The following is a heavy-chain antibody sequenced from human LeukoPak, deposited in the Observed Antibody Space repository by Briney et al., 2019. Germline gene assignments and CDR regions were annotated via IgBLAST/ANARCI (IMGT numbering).Heavy chain of an antibody. Sequence: TLSLTCTVSGGSISSGGYYWSWIRQHPGKGLEWIGYIYYSGSTYYNPSLKSRVTISVDTSKNQFSLKLSSVTASDTAVYYCARDVTSYCSSTSCYRHFDYWGQGTLVTVSS. J-gene: IGHJ4*02. CDR3: ARDVTSYCSSTSCYRHFDY. CDR1: GGSISSGGYY. D-gene: IGHD2-2*01. V-gene: IGHV4-31*03. CDR2: IYYSGST.